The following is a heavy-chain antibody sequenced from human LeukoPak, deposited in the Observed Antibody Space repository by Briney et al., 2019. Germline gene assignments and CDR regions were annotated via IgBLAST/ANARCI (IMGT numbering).Heavy chain of an antibody. CDR2: ISSSSSTI. D-gene: IGHD5-24*01. V-gene: IGHV3-48*01. CDR1: GFTFSSYS. Sequence: PGGSLRLSCAASGFTFSSYSMNWVRQAPGKGLEWVSYISSSSSTIYYADSVKGRFTISRDNSKNTLYLQMNSLRAEDTAVYYCAKDQGREAFDIWGQGTMVTVSS. J-gene: IGHJ3*02. CDR3: AKDQGREAFDI.